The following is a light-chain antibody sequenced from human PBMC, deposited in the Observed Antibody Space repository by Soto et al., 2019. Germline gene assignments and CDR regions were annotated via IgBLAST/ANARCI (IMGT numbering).Light chain of an antibody. CDR1: ETVAGSY. CDR2: GAS. Sequence: EIALTLSPSALPLSPRDRAALSCRASETVAGSYLAWYQQKPGQAPRLLIHGASTRATGVADRFSGSGSGTDFTLTISRLEPEDFAVYYCQLYGTSPKTVGQGCNVDIK. J-gene: IGKJ1*01. CDR3: QLYGTSPKT. V-gene: IGKV3-20*01.